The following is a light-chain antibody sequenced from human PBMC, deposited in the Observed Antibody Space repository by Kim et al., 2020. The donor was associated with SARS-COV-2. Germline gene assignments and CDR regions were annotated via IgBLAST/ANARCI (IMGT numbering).Light chain of an antibody. V-gene: IGLV3-1*01. CDR1: KLGDKY. Sequence: SYELTQPPSVSVSPGQTASITCSGDKLGDKYACWYQQKPGQSPVLVIYQDSKWPSGIPERFSGSNSGNTATLTISGTQAMDEADYYCQAWDSSVVVFGGGTQLTV. J-gene: IGLJ2*01. CDR2: QDS. CDR3: QAWDSSVVV.